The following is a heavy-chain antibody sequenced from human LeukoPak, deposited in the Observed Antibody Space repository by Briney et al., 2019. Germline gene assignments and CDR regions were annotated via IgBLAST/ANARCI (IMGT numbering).Heavy chain of an antibody. V-gene: IGHV3-30*18. CDR2: ISSVGHTN. D-gene: IGHD3-10*01. J-gene: IGHJ3*01. CDR1: GFTFSSFG. CDR3: AKEVGWFNAFDV. Sequence: GGSLRLSCTASGFTFSSFGMHWVRQAPGKGLEWVTAISSVGHTNKSADSVKGRFTISRDNSKNTLYLRMHSLREDDTAVYYCAKEVGWFNAFDVWGQGTMVTVSS.